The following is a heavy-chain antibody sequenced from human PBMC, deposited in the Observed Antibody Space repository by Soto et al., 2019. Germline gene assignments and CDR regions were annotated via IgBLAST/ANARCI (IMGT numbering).Heavy chain of an antibody. D-gene: IGHD5-18*01. CDR2: IIPIFGTA. CDR1: GGTFSSYA. Sequence: QVPLVQSGAEVKKPGSSVKVSCKASGGTFSSYAISWVRQAPGQGLEWMGGIIPIFGTANYAQKFQCRVTITADESTRTAYMELSSLRSEDTAVYYCARDRGGYSYGYLGWFDPWGQGTLVTVSS. J-gene: IGHJ5*02. V-gene: IGHV1-69*01. CDR3: ARDRGGYSYGYLGWFDP.